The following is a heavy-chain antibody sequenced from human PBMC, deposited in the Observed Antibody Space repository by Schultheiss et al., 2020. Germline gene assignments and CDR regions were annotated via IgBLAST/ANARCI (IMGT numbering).Heavy chain of an antibody. J-gene: IGHJ4*02. D-gene: IGHD3-22*01. V-gene: IGHV3-64*04. CDR1: GFTFSTYW. Sequence: GGSLRLSCAASGFTFSTYWMHWVRQAPGKGLEYVSAISSNGGSTYYADSVKGRLTISRDNAKNSLYLKMNSLRAEDTAVYYCARDGDSSGDFDYWGQGTLVTVSS. CDR3: ARDGDSSGDFDY. CDR2: ISSNGGST.